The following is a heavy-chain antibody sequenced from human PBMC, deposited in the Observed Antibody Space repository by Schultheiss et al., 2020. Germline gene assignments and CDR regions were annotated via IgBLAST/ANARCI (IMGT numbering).Heavy chain of an antibody. CDR2: IYYSGST. Sequence: SETLSLTCAVSGASISSGGKSWSWIRQPPGKGLEWIGYIYYSGSTYYNPSLKSRVTISVDTSKNQFSLKLSSVTAADTAMYYCVRKGDIWGQGTMVTVSS. V-gene: IGHV4-30-2*05. J-gene: IGHJ3*02. CDR3: VRKGDI. CDR1: GASISSGGKS.